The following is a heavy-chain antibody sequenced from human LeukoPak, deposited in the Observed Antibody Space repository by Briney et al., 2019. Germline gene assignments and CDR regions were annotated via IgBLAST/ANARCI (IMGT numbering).Heavy chain of an antibody. Sequence: SETLSLTCTVSGFSISSYYWSWIRQPPGKGLEWIGYIYYSGSTNYNPSLQSRVTISVDTSKNQFSLKLNSVTAADTAVYYCARVDGGYAGYFDFWGQGTLVTVSS. V-gene: IGHV4-59*01. J-gene: IGHJ4*02. CDR3: ARVDGGYAGYFDF. D-gene: IGHD4-23*01. CDR2: IYYSGST. CDR1: GFSISSYY.